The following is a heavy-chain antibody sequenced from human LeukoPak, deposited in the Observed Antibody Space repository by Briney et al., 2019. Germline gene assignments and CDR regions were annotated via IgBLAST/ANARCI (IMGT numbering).Heavy chain of an antibody. V-gene: IGHV3-30*04. CDR1: GFTFSSYA. Sequence: GGSLRLSCAASGFTFSSYAMHWVRQAPGKGLEWVAVISYDGSNKYYADSVKGRSTISRDNSKNTLYLQMNSLKAEDTAVYYCARVQSWYGASFDYWGQGTLVTASS. CDR3: ARVQSWYGASFDY. D-gene: IGHD3-10*01. J-gene: IGHJ4*02. CDR2: ISYDGSNK.